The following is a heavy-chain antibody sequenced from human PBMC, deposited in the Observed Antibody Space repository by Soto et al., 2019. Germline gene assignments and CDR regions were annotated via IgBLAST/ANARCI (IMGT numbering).Heavy chain of an antibody. CDR3: APAYGGRSLY. D-gene: IGHD1-26*01. V-gene: IGHV2-5*02. Sequence: QITLKESGPTLVKPTQTLTLTCTFSGFSLTTDRVGVGWIRQPPGEALEWLAVIYWDDSKTYRPSLESRLTITKDTSTTQVALTMTNLASLDTATYYCAPAYGGRSLYWGQGTLVTVSS. CDR2: IYWDDSK. CDR1: GFSLTTDRVG. J-gene: IGHJ4*02.